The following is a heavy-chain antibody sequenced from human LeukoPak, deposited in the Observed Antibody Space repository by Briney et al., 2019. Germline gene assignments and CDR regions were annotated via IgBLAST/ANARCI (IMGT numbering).Heavy chain of an antibody. J-gene: IGHJ4*02. CDR3: ARHTYYYDSSGYYYY. D-gene: IGHD3-22*01. CDR2: FYTSGST. CDR1: GGSISSYQ. V-gene: IGHV4-4*07. Sequence: SETLSLTCTASGGSISSYQWSCIRQPAGKGLEWIGRFYTSGSTNYNASLKSRVTISVDTSKNQFSLKLSSVTAADSAVYYCARHTYYYDSSGYYYYWGQGTLVTVSS.